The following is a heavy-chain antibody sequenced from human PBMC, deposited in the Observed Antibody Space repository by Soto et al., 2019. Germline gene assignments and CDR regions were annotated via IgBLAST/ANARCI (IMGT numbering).Heavy chain of an antibody. CDR1: GFTFSDYY. CDR3: AREIGGYYDSSGYYPYYFDY. Sequence: GGSLRLSCAASGFTFSDYYMSWIRQAPGKGLEWVSYISSSSSYTNYADSVKGRFTISRDNAKNSLYLQMNSLRAENTAVYYCAREIGGYYDSSGYYPYYFDYWGQGTLVTVSS. V-gene: IGHV3-11*05. J-gene: IGHJ4*02. CDR2: ISSSSSYT. D-gene: IGHD3-22*01.